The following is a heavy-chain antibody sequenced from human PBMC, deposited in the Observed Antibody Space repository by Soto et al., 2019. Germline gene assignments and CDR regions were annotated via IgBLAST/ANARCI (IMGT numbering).Heavy chain of an antibody. CDR3: ARDARVVVGATPRWFDP. D-gene: IGHD2-15*01. V-gene: IGHV1-69*01. J-gene: IGHJ5*02. CDR2: IIPIFGTA. Sequence: QVQLVQSGAEVKKPGSSVKVSCKSSGGTFSSYAFSWVRQAPGQGLEWMGVIIPIFGTANYAQKFQGRVTITADESTSTAYMELSSLRFEDTAVYYCARDARVVVGATPRWFDPWGQGTLVTVSS. CDR1: GGTFSSYA.